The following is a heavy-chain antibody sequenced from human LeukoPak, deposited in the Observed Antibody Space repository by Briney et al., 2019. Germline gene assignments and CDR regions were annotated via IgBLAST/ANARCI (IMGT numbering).Heavy chain of an antibody. CDR1: GFTFSSYW. Sequence: GGSLRLSCAASGFTFSSYWMSWVRQAPGKGLEWVANIKQDGSEKYYVDSVKGRFTISRDNAKNSLYLQMNSQRAEDTAVYYCARSLLWFGELSPFDYWGQGTLVTVSS. D-gene: IGHD3-10*01. J-gene: IGHJ4*02. V-gene: IGHV3-7*01. CDR2: IKQDGSEK. CDR3: ARSLLWFGELSPFDY.